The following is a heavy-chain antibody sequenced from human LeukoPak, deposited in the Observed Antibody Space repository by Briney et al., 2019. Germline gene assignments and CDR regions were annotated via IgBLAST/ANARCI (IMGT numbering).Heavy chain of an antibody. V-gene: IGHV3-66*04. J-gene: IGHJ4*02. Sequence: GGSLRLSCAASGFIVSSNHMSWVRQAPGKGLEWVSIIYSGGSTYYADSVKGRFTISRDNSKNTLYLQMNSLRAEDTAVYYCARQVYSSGWYFDYWGQGTLVTVSS. CDR1: GFIVSSNH. D-gene: IGHD6-19*01. CDR2: IYSGGST. CDR3: ARQVYSSGWYFDY.